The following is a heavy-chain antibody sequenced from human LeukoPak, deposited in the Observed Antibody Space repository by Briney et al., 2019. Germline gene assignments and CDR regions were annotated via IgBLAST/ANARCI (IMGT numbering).Heavy chain of an antibody. V-gene: IGHV1-69*13. CDR2: IIPIFGTA. CDR3: ARAGYSSGWYSVGNYYYYGMDV. CDR1: GGTFSSYA. J-gene: IGHJ6*02. D-gene: IGHD6-19*01. Sequence: ASVKVSCKASGGTFSSYAISWVRQAPGQGLEWMGGIIPIFGTANYAQKFQGRVTITADESTSTAYMELSSLRSEDTAVYYCARAGYSSGWYSVGNYYYYGMDVWGQGTTVTVSS.